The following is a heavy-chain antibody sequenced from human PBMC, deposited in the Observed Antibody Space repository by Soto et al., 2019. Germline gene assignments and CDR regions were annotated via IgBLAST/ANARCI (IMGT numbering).Heavy chain of an antibody. CDR3: ARDREGYCTNGVCYTHDY. Sequence: QVQLVQSGAEVKKPGSSVKVSCKASGGTFSSYAISWVRQAPGQGLEWMGGIIPIFGTANYAQKFQGRVTITADESTSTAYMELSSLRSEDTAVYYCARDREGYCTNGVCYTHDYWGQGTLVTVSS. J-gene: IGHJ4*02. V-gene: IGHV1-69*12. CDR1: GGTFSSYA. D-gene: IGHD2-8*01. CDR2: IIPIFGTA.